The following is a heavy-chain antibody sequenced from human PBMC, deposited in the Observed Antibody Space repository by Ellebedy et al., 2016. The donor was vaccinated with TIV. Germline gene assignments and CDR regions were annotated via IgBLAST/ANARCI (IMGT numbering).Heavy chain of an antibody. J-gene: IGHJ2*01. V-gene: IGHV3-23*01. CDR1: GSTFSTSA. CDR2: ISLADST. Sequence: PGGSLRLSCAASGSTFSTSALTWVPQAPGKGPGWVSSISLADSTYFADSVKGRFTISKANSKTTVYLQMNSLRAEDTAVYYCARVRVAARSGYFDLWGRGTLVTVSS. D-gene: IGHD6-6*01. CDR3: ARVRVAARSGYFDL.